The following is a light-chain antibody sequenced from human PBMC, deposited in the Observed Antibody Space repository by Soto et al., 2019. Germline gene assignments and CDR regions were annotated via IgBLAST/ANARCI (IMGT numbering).Light chain of an antibody. CDR1: QSITNS. CDR3: QQRSNWPSVT. Sequence: ESVLTQSPATLSLSPWDRATLSCRVSQSITNSLAWYRHQPGQPPRLLIYDASKRATGIPARFIGSGSGTHFTLTISSLEPEDFGLYYCQQRSNWPSVTFGGGTKVDIK. J-gene: IGKJ4*01. CDR2: DAS. V-gene: IGKV3-11*01.